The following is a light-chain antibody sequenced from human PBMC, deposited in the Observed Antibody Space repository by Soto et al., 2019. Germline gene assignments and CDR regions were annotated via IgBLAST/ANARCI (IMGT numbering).Light chain of an antibody. CDR3: QQSTSWPT. CDR2: DAS. CDR1: QSVSTY. Sequence: DIVLTQSPATLSLSPGEGAALSCRASQSVSTYLAWYQQKPGQAPRLLIYDASNRATGIPARFSGSGSGTDFTLTISSLETEDFAVYYCQQSTSWPTFGGGTKVDIK. J-gene: IGKJ4*01. V-gene: IGKV3-11*01.